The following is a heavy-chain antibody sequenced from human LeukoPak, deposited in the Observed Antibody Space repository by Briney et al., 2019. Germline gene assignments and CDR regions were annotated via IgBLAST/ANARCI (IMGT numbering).Heavy chain of an antibody. CDR1: GGSISSSHW. CDR3: ARAPFRSNWYVTD. Sequence: SGTLSLTCAVSGGSISSSHWWSWVRQPPGKGLEWIGEIYHSGGTNYNPSLRSRVTISVATSKNLSSLNLSSVTAADTAVYYCARAPFRSNWYVTDWGQGTLVTVSS. V-gene: IGHV4-4*02. D-gene: IGHD6-13*01. CDR2: IYHSGGT. J-gene: IGHJ4*02.